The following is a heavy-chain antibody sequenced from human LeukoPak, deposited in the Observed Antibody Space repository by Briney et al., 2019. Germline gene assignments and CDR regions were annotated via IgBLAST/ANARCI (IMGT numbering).Heavy chain of an antibody. CDR2: INPNSGGT. V-gene: IGHV1-2*02. J-gene: IGHJ4*02. D-gene: IGHD3-10*01. CDR1: GYTFTGYY. CDR3: ARGSYYYGSGRHNIRYYFDY. Sequence: ASVKVSCKVSGYTFTGYYMHWVRQAPGQGLEWMGWINPNSGGTNYAQKFQGRVTMTRDTSISTAYMELSRLRSDGTAVYYCARGSYYYGSGRHNIRYYFDYWGQGTLVTVSS.